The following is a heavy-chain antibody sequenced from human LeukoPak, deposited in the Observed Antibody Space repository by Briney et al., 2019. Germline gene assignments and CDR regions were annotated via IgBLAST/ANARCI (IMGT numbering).Heavy chain of an antibody. CDR1: GYTFTSYD. V-gene: IGHV1-8*03. CDR3: ARSHLGSSSPGDI. D-gene: IGHD6-13*01. CDR2: MNPNSGNT. Sequence: ASVKVSSQASGYTFTSYDINWVRQATGQGLEWMGWMNPNSGNTGYAQKFQGRVTITRNTSISTAYMELSSLRSEDTAVYYCARSHLGSSSPGDIWGQGTMVTVSS. J-gene: IGHJ3*02.